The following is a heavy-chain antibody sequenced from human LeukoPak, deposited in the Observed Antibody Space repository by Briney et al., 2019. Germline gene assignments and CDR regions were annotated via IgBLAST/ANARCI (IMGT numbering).Heavy chain of an antibody. Sequence: QPGGSLRLSCAASGFTFDDYDMHWVRQAPGKGLEWVSGISWNSGSIGYADSVKGRFTIYRDNAKNSVYLQMNSLRAEDTALYYCAKGYRVRGVMDGLDVWGQGTTVTVSS. CDR2: ISWNSGSI. CDR3: AKGYRVRGVMDGLDV. V-gene: IGHV3-9*01. CDR1: GFTFDDYD. J-gene: IGHJ6*02. D-gene: IGHD3-10*01.